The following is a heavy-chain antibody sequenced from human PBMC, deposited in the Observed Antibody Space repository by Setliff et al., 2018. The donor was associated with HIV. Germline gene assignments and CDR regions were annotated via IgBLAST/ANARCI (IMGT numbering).Heavy chain of an antibody. D-gene: IGHD2-15*01. CDR2: ITPISGTA. Sequence: SVKVSCKASGGTFSSYGISWVRQAPGQGLEWMGGITPISGTANYAQKFQGRVTIAADEFTSTAYMELSSLRSEDTAVYYCASPRSAGTYQGAFYYFLDVWGRGTTVTV. J-gene: IGHJ6*03. CDR1: GGTFSSYG. CDR3: ASPRSAGTYQGAFYYFLDV. V-gene: IGHV1-69*13.